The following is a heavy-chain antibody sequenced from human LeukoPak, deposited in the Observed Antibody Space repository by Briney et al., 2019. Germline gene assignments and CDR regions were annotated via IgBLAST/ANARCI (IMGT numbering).Heavy chain of an antibody. Sequence: PSETLSLTCTVSAGSISSYYWNWIRQPPGRGLEWIGYFYYGGSSKYNPSLKGRVTMSADTSKNQFSLKLSSVTAADTAMYYCARQTYYDRGGYPFDQWGQGTLVTVSS. CDR1: AGSISSYY. CDR2: FYYGGSS. D-gene: IGHD3-22*01. CDR3: ARQTYYDRGGYPFDQ. V-gene: IGHV4-59*08. J-gene: IGHJ4*02.